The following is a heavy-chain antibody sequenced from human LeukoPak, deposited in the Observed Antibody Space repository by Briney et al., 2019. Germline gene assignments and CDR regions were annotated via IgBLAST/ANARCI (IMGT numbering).Heavy chain of an antibody. D-gene: IGHD1-1*01. V-gene: IGHV3-48*03. J-gene: IGHJ6*03. Sequence: PGGSLRLSCAASGFTFSSYEMNWVRQAPGKGLEWVSYISSSGSTIYYADSVKGRFTISRDNAKNSLYLQMNSLRAEDTAVYYCARDVGRNDVSGTPRYYYYYMDVWGKGTTVTVSS. CDR1: GFTFSSYE. CDR2: ISSSGSTI. CDR3: ARDVGRNDVSGTPRYYYYYMDV.